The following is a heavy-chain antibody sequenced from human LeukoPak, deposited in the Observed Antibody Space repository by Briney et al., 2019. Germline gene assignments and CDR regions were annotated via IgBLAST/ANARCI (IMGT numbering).Heavy chain of an antibody. CDR3: AKVQGGISAREMDY. D-gene: IGHD6-13*01. J-gene: IGHJ4*02. Sequence: PGGSLRLSCAASGFTFSSYPMTWVRQAPGKGLEWVSTITGSGGSIYYAESVKGRFTISRDNSKNTLYLHMNCLRAEDTAVYFCAKVQGGISAREMDYWGQGTLLTVSS. CDR1: GFTFSSYP. V-gene: IGHV3-23*01. CDR2: ITGSGGSI.